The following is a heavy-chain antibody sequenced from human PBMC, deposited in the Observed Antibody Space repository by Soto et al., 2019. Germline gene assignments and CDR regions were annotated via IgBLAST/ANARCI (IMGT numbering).Heavy chain of an antibody. Sequence: EVQLVESGGGLVQPGGSLTLSCVASGFTFSNYGMNWVRQATGKGLVGVSHISSSTSTIYYAESVKGRFTISRDNAKNSLYLQMNSLRGEDTAVYYCASSLITTVGTPGWGQGSLVTCSS. CDR3: ASSLITTVGTPG. CDR2: ISSSTSTI. D-gene: IGHD1-1*01. CDR1: GFTFSNYG. V-gene: IGHV3-48*01. J-gene: IGHJ4*02.